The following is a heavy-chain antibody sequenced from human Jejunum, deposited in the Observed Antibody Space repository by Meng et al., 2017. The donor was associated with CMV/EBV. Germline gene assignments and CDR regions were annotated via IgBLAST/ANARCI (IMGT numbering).Heavy chain of an antibody. J-gene: IGHJ3*02. Sequence: SFALHWVRQAPGKGLEWVAVISYDGRNTYYADSVKGRLTISRDNSKNTLYLQMNSLRAEDSAVYYCARRGGYCSSPSCPGSFDMWGQGTRVTVSS. CDR3: ARRGGYCSSPSCPGSFDM. V-gene: IGHV3-30*01. D-gene: IGHD2-2*01. CDR2: ISYDGRNT. CDR1: SFA.